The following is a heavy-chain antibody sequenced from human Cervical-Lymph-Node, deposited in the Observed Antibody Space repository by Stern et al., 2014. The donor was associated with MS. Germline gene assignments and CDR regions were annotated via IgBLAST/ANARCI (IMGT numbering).Heavy chain of an antibody. CDR2: IIPIFGIA. Sequence: VQLVQSGAEVKKPGSSVKVSCKASGGTFSSYAISWVRQAPGQGLEWMGGIIPIFGIANYAQKFQGRVTITVDKSTSTAYMELSSLRSEDTAVYYCARTDTAMATKHAFDIWGQGTMVTVSS. V-gene: IGHV1-69*17. CDR1: GGTFSSYA. J-gene: IGHJ3*02. CDR3: ARTDTAMATKHAFDI. D-gene: IGHD5-18*01.